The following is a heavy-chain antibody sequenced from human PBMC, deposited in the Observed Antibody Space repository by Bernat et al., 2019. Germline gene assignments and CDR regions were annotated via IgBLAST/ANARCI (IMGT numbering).Heavy chain of an antibody. CDR3: AKARAAGSGGWFDP. J-gene: IGHJ5*02. CDR2: ISYDGSNK. D-gene: IGHD6-19*01. CDR1: GFTFSSYG. Sequence: QVQLVESGGGVVQPGRSLRLSCAASGFTFSSYGMHWVRQAPGKGLEWVAGISYDGSNKYYADSVKGRFTISRDNSKNTLSLQMNSLRAEDTAGYYCAKARAAGSGGWFDPWGQGTLVTVSS. V-gene: IGHV3-30*18.